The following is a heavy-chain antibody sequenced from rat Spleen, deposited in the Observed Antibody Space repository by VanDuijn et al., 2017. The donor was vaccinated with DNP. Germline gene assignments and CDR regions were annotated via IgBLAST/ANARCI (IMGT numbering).Heavy chain of an antibody. CDR1: GFTFSDYY. Sequence: EVQLVESGGGLVQPGRSLKLSCAASGFTFSDYYMAWVRQAPTKGLEWVASIRYDGGRTYYPDSVKGRITITRQNAEKTIYPQMNSLRSDDTATYYCAREGWAVTFASWGQGTLVTVSS. CDR2: IRYDGGRT. V-gene: IGHV5-20*01. CDR3: AREGWAVTFAS. D-gene: IGHD4-6*01. J-gene: IGHJ3*01.